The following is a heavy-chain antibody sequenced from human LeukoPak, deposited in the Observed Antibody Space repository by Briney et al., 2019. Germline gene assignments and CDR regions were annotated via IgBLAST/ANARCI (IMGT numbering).Heavy chain of an antibody. J-gene: IGHJ6*02. Sequence: PSETLSLTCTVSGGSISSYYWSWIRQPPGKGLEWIGYIYYSGGTNYNPSLKSRVTISVDTSKNQFSLKLSSVTAADTAVYYCARDLLDIGYYYYGMDVWGQGTTVTVSS. D-gene: IGHD2-2*03. V-gene: IGHV4-59*01. CDR3: ARDLLDIGYYYYGMDV. CDR1: GGSISSYY. CDR2: IYYSGGT.